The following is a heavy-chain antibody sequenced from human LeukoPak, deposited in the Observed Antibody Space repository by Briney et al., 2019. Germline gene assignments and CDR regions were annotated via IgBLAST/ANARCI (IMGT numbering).Heavy chain of an antibody. V-gene: IGHV4-59*01. Sequence: SETLSLTRTVSGGSISSYYWSWIRQPPGKGLEWIGYIYYSGSTNYNPSLKSRVTISVDTPKNQFSLKLSSVTAADTAVYYCARAASYYGSGSYLEQENWFDPWGQGTLVTVSS. D-gene: IGHD3-10*01. J-gene: IGHJ5*02. CDR2: IYYSGST. CDR3: ARAASYYGSGSYLEQENWFDP. CDR1: GGSISSYY.